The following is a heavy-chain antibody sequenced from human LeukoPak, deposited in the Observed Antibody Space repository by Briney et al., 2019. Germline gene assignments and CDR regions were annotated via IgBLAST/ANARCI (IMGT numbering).Heavy chain of an antibody. J-gene: IGHJ4*02. Sequence: ASVKVSCKASGYTFTSYGISWVRQAPGQGLEWMGWISAYNGKTNYAQKLKGRVNMTTDTSTSKAYMEVRRLRSDDTAVYYCARAEMVRGVFDYWGQGTLVTVSS. CDR1: GYTFTSYG. CDR2: ISAYNGKT. D-gene: IGHD3-10*01. CDR3: ARAEMVRGVFDY. V-gene: IGHV1-18*01.